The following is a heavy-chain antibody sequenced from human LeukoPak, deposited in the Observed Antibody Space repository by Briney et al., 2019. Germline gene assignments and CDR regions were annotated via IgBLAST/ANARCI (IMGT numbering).Heavy chain of an antibody. CDR3: ARTALDTTTYFHY. Sequence: SETLSLTCAVSGYSISSSHWWGWIRQPPGKGLEWIGYIFYSGSAYYNPSLKSRVTMSIDTSKNQFSLKLNSVTAVDTAVYYCARTALDTTTYFHYWGQGTLVTVSS. CDR1: GYSISSSHW. J-gene: IGHJ4*02. D-gene: IGHD5-18*01. CDR2: IFYSGSA. V-gene: IGHV4-28*01.